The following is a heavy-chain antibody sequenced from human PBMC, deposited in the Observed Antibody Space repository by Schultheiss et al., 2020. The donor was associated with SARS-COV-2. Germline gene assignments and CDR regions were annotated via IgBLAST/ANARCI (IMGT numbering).Heavy chain of an antibody. CDR2: IYYSGST. CDR1: GGSISSSSYY. J-gene: IGHJ4*02. Sequence: SETLSLTCTVSGGSISSSSYYWGWIRQPPGKGLEWIGSIYYSGSTNYNPSLESRVTISEDTSKNQFSLKLSSVTAADTAVYYCARSPGYCSGGSCYRFDYWGQGALVTGSS. CDR3: ARSPGYCSGGSCYRFDY. V-gene: IGHV4-39*07. D-gene: IGHD2-15*01.